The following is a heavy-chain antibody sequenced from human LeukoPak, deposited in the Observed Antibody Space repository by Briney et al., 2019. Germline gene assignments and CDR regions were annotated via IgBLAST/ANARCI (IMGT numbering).Heavy chain of an antibody. V-gene: IGHV4-4*02. CDR1: GGSISSSNW. CDR2: IYHSGST. J-gene: IGHJ6*02. Sequence: SETLSLTCAVSGGSISSSNWWSWVRQPPGKGLEWIGEIYHSGSTNYNPSLKSRVTISVDKSKNQFSLKLSSVTAADTAVYYCASVRESSSTRVTFYYYYGMDVWGQGTTVTVSS. D-gene: IGHD6-6*01. CDR3: ASVRESSSTRVTFYYYYGMDV.